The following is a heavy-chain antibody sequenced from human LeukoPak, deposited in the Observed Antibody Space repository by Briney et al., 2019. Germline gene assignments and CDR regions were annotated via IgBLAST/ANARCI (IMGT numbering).Heavy chain of an antibody. J-gene: IGHJ4*02. CDR2: IYHSGST. CDR1: GGSISSGSYY. V-gene: IGHV4-30-2*01. CDR3: ARVGDYYDSSGWGYYFDY. D-gene: IGHD3-22*01. Sequence: PSETLSLTCTVSGGSISSGSYYWSWIRQPPGKGLEWIGYIYHSGSTYYNPSLKSRVTISVDRSKNQFSLKLSSVTAADTAVYYCARVGDYYDSSGWGYYFDYWGQGTLVTVSS.